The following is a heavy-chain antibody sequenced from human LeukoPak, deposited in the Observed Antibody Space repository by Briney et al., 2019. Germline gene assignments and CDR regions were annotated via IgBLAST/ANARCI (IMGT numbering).Heavy chain of an antibody. J-gene: IGHJ4*02. CDR1: GFTFSSYS. CDR2: INWNGNTI. Sequence: GGSLRLSCAASGFTFSSYSMNWVRQAPGKGLEWVSHINWNGNTIGYADSVKGRFTISRDNAKNSLYLQMNSLRAENTAVYYCSRGEVDTAMVIYYWGQGTLVTVSS. CDR3: SRGEVDTAMVIYY. V-gene: IGHV3-48*04. D-gene: IGHD5-18*01.